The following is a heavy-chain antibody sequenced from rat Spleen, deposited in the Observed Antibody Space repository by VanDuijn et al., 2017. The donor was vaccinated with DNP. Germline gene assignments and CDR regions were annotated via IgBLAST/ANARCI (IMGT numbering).Heavy chain of an antibody. Sequence: QVQLKESGPGLVQPSQTLSLTCPVSGLSLTSNSVSWVRQPPGKGLEWIAAISTGGGTYYTPPLKSRLSISRDNSKSQVFLKMSSLQTEYTAMYFCAIMGYYGYDAPFPYWGQGTLVTVSS. CDR2: ISTGGGT. CDR1: GLSLTSNS. V-gene: IGHV2S12*01. CDR3: AIMGYYGYDAPFPY. J-gene: IGHJ3*01. D-gene: IGHD1-7*01.